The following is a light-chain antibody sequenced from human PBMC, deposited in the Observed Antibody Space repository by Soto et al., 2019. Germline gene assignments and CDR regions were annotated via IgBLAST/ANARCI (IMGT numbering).Light chain of an antibody. J-gene: IGKJ1*01. CDR1: QSISNY. CDR2: AAS. V-gene: IGKV1-39*01. CDR3: QQNYWAPPT. Sequence: DIQMTQSPSSLSASVGDRVTITCRASQSISNYLNWYQQKPGKAPELLIFAASSLQSGVPSKFSGSGSGTDFTLTIASLQPEDSATYYCQQNYWAPPTFGQGTKVEVK.